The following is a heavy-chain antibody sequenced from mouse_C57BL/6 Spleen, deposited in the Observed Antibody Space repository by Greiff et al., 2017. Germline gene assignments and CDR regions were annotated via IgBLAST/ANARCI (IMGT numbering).Heavy chain of an antibody. V-gene: IGHV1-82*01. D-gene: IGHD2-5*01. CDR2: IYPGDGDT. CDR1: GYAFSSSW. CDR3: ARGYSNYLDY. Sequence: VQLQQSGPELVKPGASVKISCKASGYAFSSSWMNWVKQRPGKGLEWIGRIYPGDGDTNYNGKFKGKATLTADKSSSTAYMQLSSLTSEDAAVYFCARGYSNYLDYWGQGTTVTVSS. J-gene: IGHJ2*01.